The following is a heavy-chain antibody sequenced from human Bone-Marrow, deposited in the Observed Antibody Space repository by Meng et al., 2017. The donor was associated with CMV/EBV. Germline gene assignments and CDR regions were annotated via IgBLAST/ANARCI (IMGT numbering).Heavy chain of an antibody. CDR1: GGSISSGDYC. D-gene: IGHD5-18*01. V-gene: IGHV4-30-4*08. CDR2: IYYSGST. CDR3: AIVRGLPLFDP. Sequence: SETLSLTCTVSGGSISSGDYCWSWTRQPPGKGLEWIGYIYYSGSTYYNPSLKSRVTISVDTSKIQFSLKLSSVTAADTAVYYCAIVRGLPLFDPWGQGTLVTVSS. J-gene: IGHJ5*02.